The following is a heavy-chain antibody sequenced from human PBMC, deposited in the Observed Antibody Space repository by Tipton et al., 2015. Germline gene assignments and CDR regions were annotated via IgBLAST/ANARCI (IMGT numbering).Heavy chain of an antibody. V-gene: IGHV3-53*01. D-gene: IGHD1-14*01. J-gene: IGHJ4*02. CDR2: IYSSIST. CDR1: GFTVKNNY. Sequence: SLRLSCAASGFTVKNNYVGWVRQAPGKGLEWVSLIYSSISTYYADSVRGRFTISRDNAKNTLYLEMNSLRAEDTAVYYCARGGGDNIGPRGFDYWGQGALVTVSS. CDR3: ARGGGDNIGPRGFDY.